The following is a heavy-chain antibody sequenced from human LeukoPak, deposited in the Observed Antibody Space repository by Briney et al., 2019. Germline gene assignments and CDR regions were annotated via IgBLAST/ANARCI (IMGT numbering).Heavy chain of an antibody. D-gene: IGHD6-19*01. J-gene: IGHJ3*02. Sequence: SETLSLTCTVSGGSISSYYWGWIRQAPGQGLAWIGTISYSGATYYNPSLKSRVAISVDTSKNQFSLKLRSVTAADTAVYFCVKNYESSGVMVDDAFDIWGQGTMVIVSS. CDR3: VKNYESSGVMVDDAFDI. CDR1: GGSISSYY. CDR2: ISYSGAT. V-gene: IGHV4-39*07.